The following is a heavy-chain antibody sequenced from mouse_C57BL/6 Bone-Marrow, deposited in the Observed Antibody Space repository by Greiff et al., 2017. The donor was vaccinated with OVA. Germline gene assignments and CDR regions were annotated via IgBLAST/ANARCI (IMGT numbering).Heavy chain of an antibody. Sequence: EVQLVESGGDLVKPGGSLKLSCAASGFTFSSYGMSWVRQTPDKRLEWVATISSGGSYTYYPDSVKGRFTISRDNAKNTLYLQMSSLKSEDTAMYYCARRGDGYYYDYWGQGTSVTVSS. CDR2: ISSGGSYT. D-gene: IGHD2-3*01. CDR3: ARRGDGYYYDY. CDR1: GFTFSSYG. J-gene: IGHJ4*01. V-gene: IGHV5-6*01.